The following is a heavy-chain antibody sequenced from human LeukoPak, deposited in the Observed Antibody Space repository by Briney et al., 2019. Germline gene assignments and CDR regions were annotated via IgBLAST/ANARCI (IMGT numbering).Heavy chain of an antibody. J-gene: IGHJ4*02. Sequence: SGRSLRLSCAASGFTFSSYWMSWVRQAPGKGLEWVANIKQDGSEKYYVDSVKGRFTISRDNAKNSLYLQMNSLRAEDTAVYYCARYVLLPVVRFDYWGQGTLVTVSS. V-gene: IGHV3-7*01. D-gene: IGHD3-10*01. CDR1: GFTFSSYW. CDR3: ARYVLLPVVRFDY. CDR2: IKQDGSEK.